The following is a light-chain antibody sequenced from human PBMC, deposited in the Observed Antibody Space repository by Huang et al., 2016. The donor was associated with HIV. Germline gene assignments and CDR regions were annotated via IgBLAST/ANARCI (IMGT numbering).Light chain of an antibody. J-gene: IGKJ1*01. V-gene: IGKV2-30*02. CDR3: MQGTHWPPT. Sequence: DVVMTQSPLSLPVTLGQPASISCRSSQRLVHSDGNTSFNWFQQKPGHSPRRLISKVSNRDSGVPDRFSGSGSGTDVTLKISRVEAEEVGVYYCMQGTHWPPTFGQGTKVEIK. CDR2: KVS. CDR1: QRLVHSDGNTS.